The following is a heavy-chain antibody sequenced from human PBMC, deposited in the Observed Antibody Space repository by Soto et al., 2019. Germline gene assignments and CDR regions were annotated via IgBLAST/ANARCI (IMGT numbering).Heavy chain of an antibody. CDR2: IYYSGST. V-gene: IGHV4-59*08. CDR3: ARRATVTRTPAYYYYYMDV. J-gene: IGHJ6*03. CDR1: GGSISSYY. Sequence: SETLSLTCTVSGGSISSYYWSWIRQPPGKGLEWIGYIYYSGSTNYNPSLKSRVTISVDTSKNQFSLKLSSVTAADTAVYYCARRATVTRTPAYYYYYMDVWGKGTTVTVSS. D-gene: IGHD4-17*01.